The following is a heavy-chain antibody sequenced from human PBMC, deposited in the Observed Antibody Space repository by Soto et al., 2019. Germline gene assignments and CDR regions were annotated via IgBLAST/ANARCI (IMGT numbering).Heavy chain of an antibody. CDR3: TTLSITIFGVVLMDV. V-gene: IGHV3-49*03. J-gene: IGHJ6*04. CDR2: IRSKAFGGTT. D-gene: IGHD3-3*01. CDR1: GFTFGDYD. Sequence: GGSLRLSCTASGFTFGDYDMSWFRQAPGKGLEWVGFIRSKAFGGTTEYAASVKGRFTISRDDSKNTLYLQMNSLKTEDTAVYYCTTLSITIFGVVLMDVWGKGTTVTVSS.